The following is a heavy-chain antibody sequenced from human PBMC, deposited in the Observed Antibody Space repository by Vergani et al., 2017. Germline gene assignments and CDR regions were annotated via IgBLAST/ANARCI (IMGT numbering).Heavy chain of an antibody. CDR1: GGSITSGSFY. V-gene: IGHV4-61*02. J-gene: IGHJ6*02. D-gene: IGHD4-23*01. CDR2: IHSSGTT. Sequence: QVQLHESGPGLVKPSQTLSLTCTVSGGSITSGSFYWSWIRQPAGKGLEWIGRIHSSGTTNYNPSLKSRVTISVDTSKNQFSLKLSSVTAADTAVYYCARVGSTTTVVTPGGNYYYYGMDVWGQGTTVTVSS. CDR3: ARVGSTTTVVTPGGNYYYYGMDV.